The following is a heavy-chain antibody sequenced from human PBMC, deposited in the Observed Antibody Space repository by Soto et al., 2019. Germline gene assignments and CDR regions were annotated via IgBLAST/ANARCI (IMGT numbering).Heavy chain of an antibody. V-gene: IGHV1-69*13. CDR1: GGTFSSYA. Sequence: ASVKVSCKASGGTFSSYAISWVRQAPGQGLEWMGGIIPIFGTANYAQKFQGRGTITADESTSTAYMELSSLRSEDTAVYYCASLRSRAARFSYYYYYGMDVWGQGTTVTVSS. CDR3: ASLRSRAARFSYYYYYGMDV. D-gene: IGHD2-15*01. CDR2: IIPIFGTA. J-gene: IGHJ6*02.